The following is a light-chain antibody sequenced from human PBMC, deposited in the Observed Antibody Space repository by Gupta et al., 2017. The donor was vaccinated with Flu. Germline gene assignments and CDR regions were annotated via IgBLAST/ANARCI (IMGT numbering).Light chain of an antibody. CDR2: EVS. Sequence: DVVMTQSPLSLSVTLGQPASISCRSSETPVYIDGNIYLSWIQQRPGHSPRRLIHEVSKRDSGAPDRFSGSGSGTDFTLEISRVEADDVGVYYCKQGSRWPWTFGQGTKVEIK. CDR3: KQGSRWPWT. J-gene: IGKJ1*01. CDR1: ETPVYIDGNIY. V-gene: IGKV2-30*01.